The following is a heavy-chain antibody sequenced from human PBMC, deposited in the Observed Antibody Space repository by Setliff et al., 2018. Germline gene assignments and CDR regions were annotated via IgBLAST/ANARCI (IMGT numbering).Heavy chain of an antibody. V-gene: IGHV3-30*02. D-gene: IGHD6-13*01. CDR3: AKRGDSSSWLEY. Sequence: GGSVRLSCAASGFTFSSYGMHWVRQAPGKGLEWVAFILYDGSNKYYADSVKGRFTISRDDSKKTLYLQMNSLRAEDTAVYYCAKRGDSSSWLEYWGQGTLVTVSS. CDR1: GFTFSSYG. CDR2: ILYDGSNK. J-gene: IGHJ4*02.